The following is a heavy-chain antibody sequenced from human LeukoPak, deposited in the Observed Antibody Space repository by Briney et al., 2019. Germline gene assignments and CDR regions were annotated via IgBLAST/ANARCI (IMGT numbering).Heavy chain of an antibody. CDR2: IYNSGST. Sequence: KSSQTLSLTCTVSVDSISIGGYYWSWIRQHPGKGLEWIGYIYNSGSTYYNPSLKGRVTISIDTSKRQFSLKLTSVTAADTAVHYCAREPTGSYSFDFWGQGTLVTVSS. V-gene: IGHV4-31*03. CDR1: VDSISIGGYY. D-gene: IGHD1-26*01. CDR3: AREPTGSYSFDF. J-gene: IGHJ4*02.